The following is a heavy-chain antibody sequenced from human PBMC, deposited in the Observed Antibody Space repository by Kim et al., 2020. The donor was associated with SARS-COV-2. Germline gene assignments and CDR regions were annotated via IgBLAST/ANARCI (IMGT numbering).Heavy chain of an antibody. D-gene: IGHD6-6*01. CDR3: ARASIAARGLTFDY. V-gene: IGHV3-48*02. Sequence: ADSVKGRFTISSDNAKNALYLRMHSMRDEDTAVYYCARASIAARGLTFDYWGQGTLVTVSS. J-gene: IGHJ4*02.